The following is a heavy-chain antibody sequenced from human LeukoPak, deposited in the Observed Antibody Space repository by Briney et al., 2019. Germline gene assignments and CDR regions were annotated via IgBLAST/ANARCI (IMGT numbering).Heavy chain of an antibody. CDR3: ARVPNQYYDYVWGSYRGYYFDY. J-gene: IGHJ4*02. V-gene: IGHV4-34*01. CDR2: INHSGST. CDR1: GGSFSGYY. Sequence: SETLSLTCAVYGGSFSGYYWSWLRQPPGKGLEWIGEINHSGSTNYNPSLKSRVTISVDTSKNQFSLKLSSVTAADTAVYYCARVPNQYYDYVWGSYRGYYFDYWGQGTLVTVSS. D-gene: IGHD3-16*02.